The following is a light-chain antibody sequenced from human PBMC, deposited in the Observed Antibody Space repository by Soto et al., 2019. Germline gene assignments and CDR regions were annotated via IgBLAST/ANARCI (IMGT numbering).Light chain of an antibody. CDR3: QHYGYPQWT. CDR1: QSVGTN. J-gene: IGKJ1*01. CDR2: GAS. Sequence: EIVMTQSPATLSVSPGETVTLSCRASQSVGTNLAWYQQRPGQAPRLLIYGASTRATGISSRFSGSLSGTEHTLTISRLEPEDFAVYYWQHYGYPQWTFGQGTKVEIK. V-gene: IGKV3-15*01.